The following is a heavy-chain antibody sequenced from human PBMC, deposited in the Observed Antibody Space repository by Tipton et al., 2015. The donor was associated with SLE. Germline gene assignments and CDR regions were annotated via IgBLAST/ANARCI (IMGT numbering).Heavy chain of an antibody. Sequence: LRLSCAVYGGSFSGYYWSWIRQPPGKGLEWIGYIYYSGSTNYNPSLKSRVTISVDTSKNQFSLKLSSVTAADTAVYYCARPAGDNADDWYAFEKWGQGTMVIVSS. J-gene: IGHJ3*02. V-gene: IGHV4-34*09. CDR3: ARPAGDNADDWYAFEK. CDR1: GGSFSGYY. CDR2: IYYSGST. D-gene: IGHD3-10*01.